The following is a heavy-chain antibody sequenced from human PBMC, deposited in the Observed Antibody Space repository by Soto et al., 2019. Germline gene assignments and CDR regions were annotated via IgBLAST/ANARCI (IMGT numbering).Heavy chain of an antibody. CDR3: ARDGAVTVTTSYFDY. V-gene: IGHV1-69*12. CDR2: IIPLFGTT. D-gene: IGHD4-17*01. CDR1: GGTFSRNA. Sequence: QVQLVQSGAEVKKPGSSVKVSCKASGGTFSRNAINWVRQAPGQGLEWMGGIIPLFGTTNYAQNFQGRFNITADESTNTAYMELSSLRSEDTAVYYCARDGAVTVTTSYFDYWGQGTLVSVSS. J-gene: IGHJ4*02.